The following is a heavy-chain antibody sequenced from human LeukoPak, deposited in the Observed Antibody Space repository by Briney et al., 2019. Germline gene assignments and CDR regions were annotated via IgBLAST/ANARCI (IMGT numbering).Heavy chain of an antibody. J-gene: IGHJ6*02. Sequence: SETLSLTCTVSGGSISSGGYYWSWLRQHPGKGLEWIGYIYYSGSTYYNPSLKSRVTISVDTSKNQFSLKLSSVTAADTAVYYCAREVVVAATPRILYYYGMDVWGQGTTVTVSS. V-gene: IGHV4-31*03. CDR1: GGSISSGGYY. CDR3: AREVVVAATPRILYYYGMDV. D-gene: IGHD2-15*01. CDR2: IYYSGST.